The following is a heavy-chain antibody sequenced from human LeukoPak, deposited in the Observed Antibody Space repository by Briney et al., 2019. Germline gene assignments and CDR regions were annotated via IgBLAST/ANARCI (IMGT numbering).Heavy chain of an antibody. CDR2: TYYRSKWYK. Sequence: SQTLSLTCSISGDSVSGNSAAWNWIRQSLSRGLEWLGRTYYRSKWYKDYALSMKSRISINPDTSKNQFSLQLNSVTPEDTAVYYCVRGDTYGCLGYWGQGTPVTVSS. D-gene: IGHD3-10*01. V-gene: IGHV6-1*01. CDR3: VRGDTYGCLGY. CDR1: GDSVSGNSAA. J-gene: IGHJ4*02.